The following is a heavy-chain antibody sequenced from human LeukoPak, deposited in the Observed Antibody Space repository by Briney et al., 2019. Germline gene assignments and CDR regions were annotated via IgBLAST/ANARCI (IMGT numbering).Heavy chain of an antibody. CDR3: VTLDGYNWVDY. D-gene: IGHD5-24*01. Sequence: SETLSLTCTVSGSSINGNSYFWGWIRQPPGKGLEWIGNIFYSGSTNYSSSLKSRITISVDTSRNQFPLKMTSVTAADTAVYYCVTLDGYNWVDYWGQGTLVTVSS. V-gene: IGHV4-39*01. CDR2: IFYSGST. CDR1: GSSINGNSYF. J-gene: IGHJ4*02.